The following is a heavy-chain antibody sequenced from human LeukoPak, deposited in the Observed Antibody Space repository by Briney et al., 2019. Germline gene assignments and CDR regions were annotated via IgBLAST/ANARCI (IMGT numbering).Heavy chain of an antibody. V-gene: IGHV4-34*01. Sequence: SETLSLTCAVYGGSFSGYYWSWIRQPPGKGLEWIGEINHSGSTNYNPSLKSRVTISVDTSKNQFSLKLSSVTAADTAVYYCARQTRWLRLETRFDPWGQGTLVTVSS. D-gene: IGHD5-12*01. CDR3: ARQTRWLRLETRFDP. J-gene: IGHJ5*02. CDR1: GGSFSGYY. CDR2: INHSGST.